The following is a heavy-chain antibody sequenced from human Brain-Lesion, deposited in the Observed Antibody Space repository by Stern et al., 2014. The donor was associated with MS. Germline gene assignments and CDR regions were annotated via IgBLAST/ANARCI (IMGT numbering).Heavy chain of an antibody. V-gene: IGHV1-3*01. D-gene: IGHD3-22*01. CDR2: INGGDAKT. J-gene: IGHJ4*02. Sequence: QMQLVQSGAEVKKPGASVKVSCKASGYTFIRYAMQWVRQAPGQRLEWMWRINGGDAKTKYSHKFQGRVTITRDTSANTVYMELSSLRSEDTAVYYCARDDHRDSSGHYAPFDYWGQGTRVTVSS. CDR3: ARDDHRDSSGHYAPFDY. CDR1: GYTFIRYA.